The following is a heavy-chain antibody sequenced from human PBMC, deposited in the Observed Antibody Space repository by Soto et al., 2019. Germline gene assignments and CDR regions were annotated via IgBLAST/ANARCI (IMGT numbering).Heavy chain of an antibody. J-gene: IGHJ6*02. CDR1: GFTFDDYA. CDR2: ISWNSGSI. CDR3: AKDAGSSSDYGMDV. V-gene: IGHV3-9*01. Sequence: GGSLRLSCAASGFTFDDYAMHWVRQAPGKGLEWVSGISWNSGSIGYADSVKGRFTISRDNAKNSLYLQMNSLRAEDTALYYCAKDAGSSSDYGMDVWGQGTTVTVSS. D-gene: IGHD6-13*01.